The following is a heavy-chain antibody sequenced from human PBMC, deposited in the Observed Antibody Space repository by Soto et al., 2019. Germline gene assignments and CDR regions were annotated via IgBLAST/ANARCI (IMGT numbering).Heavy chain of an antibody. CDR1: GYSFTSYW. V-gene: IGHV5-10-1*01. J-gene: IGHJ4*02. CDR2: IDPSDSST. D-gene: IGHD6-13*01. CDR3: ARLQAAAGKNDLPFAY. Sequence: GESLKISCKGSGYSFTSYWISWVRQMPGKGLEWMGRIDPSDSSTNYSPSFQGHVTISADKSISTAYLQWSSLKASDTAMYYWARLQAAAGKNDLPFAYGAQETLVT.